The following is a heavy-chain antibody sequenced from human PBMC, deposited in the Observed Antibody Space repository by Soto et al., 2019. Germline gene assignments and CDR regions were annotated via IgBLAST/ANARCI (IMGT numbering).Heavy chain of an antibody. J-gene: IGHJ4*02. D-gene: IGHD5-18*01. CDR2: INPSAAGT. V-gene: IGHV1-46*01. CDR3: ARDLRGDTDFDF. CDR1: GYAFTSYY. Sequence: QVQLVQSGAEVKRPGASVKISCKTFGYAFTSYYMHWVRQAPGQGLEWMGIINPSAAGTNYAQKFQGRVAMTSDTSTSTVYMEVSSLRSEDPAVYFCARDLRGDTDFDFWGQGTLVTVSS.